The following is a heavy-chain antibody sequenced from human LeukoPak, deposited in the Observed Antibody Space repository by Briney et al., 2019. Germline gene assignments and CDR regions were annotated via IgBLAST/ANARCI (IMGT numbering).Heavy chain of an antibody. CDR1: GGSISSGGYS. CDR3: ARAQLWFGELSNWFDP. D-gene: IGHD3-10*01. V-gene: IGHV4-30-2*01. J-gene: IGHJ5*02. Sequence: PSETLSLTCAVSGGSISSGGYSWRWIRQPPGKGLEWIGYIYHSGSTYYNPSLKSRVTISVDRSKNQFSLKLSSVTAADTAVYYCARAQLWFGELSNWFDPWGQGTLVTVSS. CDR2: IYHSGST.